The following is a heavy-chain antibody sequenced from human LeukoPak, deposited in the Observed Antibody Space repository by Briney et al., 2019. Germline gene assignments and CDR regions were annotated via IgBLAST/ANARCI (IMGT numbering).Heavy chain of an antibody. V-gene: IGHV3-23*01. CDR3: ARHDSFIPY. CDR2: ISDSGRAT. CDR1: GFTFSDYA. J-gene: IGHJ4*02. Sequence: GGSLRLSCAASGFTFSDYAISWVRQAPGKGLEWVSGISDSGRATYYADSVKGRYTISRDNSKNTVSLQMNSLTAEDTAVYFCARHDSFIPYGGEGTPVTVSP. D-gene: IGHD5-18*01.